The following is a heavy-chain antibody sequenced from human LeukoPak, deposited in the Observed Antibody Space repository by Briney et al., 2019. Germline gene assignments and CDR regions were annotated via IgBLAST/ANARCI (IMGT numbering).Heavy chain of an antibody. J-gene: IGHJ6*03. V-gene: IGHV3-23*01. CDR2: ISGSGGST. Sequence: GGSLRLSCAASGFTFSRYAMSWVRQAPGKGLEWVSAISGSGGSTYYADSVKGRFTISRDNSKNTLYLQMNSLRAEDTAVYYCAKDDGGNSYYCYYMDVWGKGTTVTVSS. D-gene: IGHD4-23*01. CDR1: GFTFSRYA. CDR3: AKDDGGNSYYCYYMDV.